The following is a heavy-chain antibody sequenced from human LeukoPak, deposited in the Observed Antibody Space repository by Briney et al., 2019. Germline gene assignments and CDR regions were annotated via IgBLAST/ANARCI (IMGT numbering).Heavy chain of an antibody. CDR1: GGSINSYY. CDR2: IYTTGTT. V-gene: IGHV4-4*07. Sequence: SETLSLTCSVSGGSINSYYWGWVRQPAGKELEWIGRIYTTGTTNYSPSLKSRLSMSLDTSKNQFSLRLTSLTAADTAIYYCARDPGIRGTALDYWGQGTPVTVSS. CDR3: ARDPGIRGTALDY. J-gene: IGHJ4*02. D-gene: IGHD1-7*01.